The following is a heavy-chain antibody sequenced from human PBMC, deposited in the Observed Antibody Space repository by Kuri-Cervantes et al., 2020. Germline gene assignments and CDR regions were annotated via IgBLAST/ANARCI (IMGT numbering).Heavy chain of an antibody. D-gene: IGHD1-14*01. Sequence: ESLKISCTVSGGSVNSGSDYWSWIRQPPGKGLEWIGYIYYSGSTNYNPSLKSRVTISIDTSKNQFSLKLSSVTTADTAVYYCTRGNRNFDFWGQGTLVTVSS. CDR3: TRGNRNFDF. CDR1: GGSVNSGSDY. V-gene: IGHV4-61*01. J-gene: IGHJ4*02. CDR2: IYYSGST.